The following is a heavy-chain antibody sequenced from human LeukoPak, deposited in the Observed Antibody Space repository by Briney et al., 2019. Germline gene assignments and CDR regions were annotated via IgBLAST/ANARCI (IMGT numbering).Heavy chain of an antibody. V-gene: IGHV1-2*02. CDR3: ARSIGGYSGYGYFDY. J-gene: IGHJ4*02. Sequence: ASVKVSCKASEYTFTRYYMHWVRQAPGQGLEWMGWINPNTGGTNYAQKFQGRVTMTRDTSITTAYMELSRLRSDDTAVYYCARSIGGYSGYGYFDYWGQGTLVTVSS. D-gene: IGHD5-12*01. CDR1: EYTFTRYY. CDR2: INPNTGGT.